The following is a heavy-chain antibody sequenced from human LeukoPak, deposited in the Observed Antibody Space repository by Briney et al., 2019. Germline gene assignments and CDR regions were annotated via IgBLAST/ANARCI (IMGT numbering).Heavy chain of an antibody. CDR2: IYESGST. D-gene: IGHD2-15*01. Sequence: SETLTLICAVYGESLNSYYWSWIRQPPGKGLEWIGEIYESGSTEYNPSLKSRVTISMVPSKQQFSLSLTSVTAADTAVYYCARGAWATRLGSWGLGTPVIVSS. CDR1: GESLNSYY. CDR3: ARGAWATRLGS. J-gene: IGHJ4*02. V-gene: IGHV4-34*01.